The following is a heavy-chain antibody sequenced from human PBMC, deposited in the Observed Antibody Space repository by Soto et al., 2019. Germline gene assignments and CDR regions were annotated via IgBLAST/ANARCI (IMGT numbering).Heavy chain of an antibody. D-gene: IGHD3-16*02. Sequence: GGSLRLSCAASGFTFSNAWMNWVRQAPGKGLEWVGRIKSKTDGGTTDYAAPVKGRFTISRDDSKNTLYLQMNSLKTEDTAVYYCTTALVIPTADWFDPWGQGTLVTVSS. CDR3: TTALVIPTADWFDP. CDR2: IKSKTDGGTT. V-gene: IGHV3-15*07. CDR1: GFTFSNAW. J-gene: IGHJ5*02.